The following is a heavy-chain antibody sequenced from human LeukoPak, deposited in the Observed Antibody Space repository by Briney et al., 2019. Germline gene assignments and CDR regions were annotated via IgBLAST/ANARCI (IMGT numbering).Heavy chain of an antibody. Sequence: SETLSLTCIVSGGSISSGSYYWSWIRQPAGKGLEWIGRIYTSGSTNYNPSLKSRVTMSVDTSKNQFSLKLTSVTAADTAVYYCARDRNYGSGNLFDYWGQGTLVTVPS. CDR1: GGSISSGSYY. J-gene: IGHJ4*02. CDR2: IYTSGST. D-gene: IGHD3-10*01. V-gene: IGHV4-61*02. CDR3: ARDRNYGSGNLFDY.